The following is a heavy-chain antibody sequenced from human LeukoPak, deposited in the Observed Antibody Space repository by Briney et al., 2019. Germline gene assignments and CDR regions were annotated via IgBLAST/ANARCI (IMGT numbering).Heavy chain of an antibody. CDR1: GGSISSYH. CDR3: ASAMVRDTGKYFQH. Sequence: SETLSLTCTVSGGSISSYHWSWIRQPPGKGLEWIGYIYYSGSTIYNPSLKSRVTISVDTSKNQFSLKLSSVTAADTAVYYCASAMVRDTGKYFQHWGQGTLVTVSS. D-gene: IGHD3-10*01. V-gene: IGHV4-59*01. CDR2: IYYSGST. J-gene: IGHJ1*01.